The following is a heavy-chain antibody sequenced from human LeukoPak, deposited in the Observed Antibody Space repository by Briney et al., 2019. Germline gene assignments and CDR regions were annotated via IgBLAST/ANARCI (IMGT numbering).Heavy chain of an antibody. J-gene: IGHJ4*02. CDR3: ARHGYSYGPAYYFDY. CDR2: IYYSGST. V-gene: IGHV4-59*08. CDR1: GGSISSYY. D-gene: IGHD5-18*01. Sequence: SETLSLTCTVSGGSISSYYWSWIRQPPGKGLEWIGYIYYSGSTNYNPSLKSRVTISVDTSKNQFSLKLSSETAADTAVYYCARHGYSYGPAYYFDYWGQGTLVTVSS.